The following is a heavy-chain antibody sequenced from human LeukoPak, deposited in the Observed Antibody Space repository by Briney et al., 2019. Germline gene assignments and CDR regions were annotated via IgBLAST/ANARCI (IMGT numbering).Heavy chain of an antibody. CDR1: GFTLSGHS. V-gene: IGHV3-21*01. Sequence: PGGSLRLSCAATGFTLSGHSMNWVRQAPGKGLDWVSSISPTSAYIYYQDSVKGRFTISRDDAKNLLYLQMNSLRADDAAVYYCAREPTSMGSDYWGQGTLVTVSS. CDR3: AREPTSMGSDY. J-gene: IGHJ4*02. D-gene: IGHD5-18*01. CDR2: ISPTSAYI.